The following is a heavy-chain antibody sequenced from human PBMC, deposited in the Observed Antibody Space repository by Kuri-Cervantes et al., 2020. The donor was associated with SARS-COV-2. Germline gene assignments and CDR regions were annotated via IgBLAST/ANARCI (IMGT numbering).Heavy chain of an antibody. CDR2: INHSGST. Sequence: SETLSLTCAVCGGSFSGYYWSWIRQPPGKGLEWIEEINHSGSTNYNPSLKSRVTISVDTSKNQFSLKLSSVTAADTAVYYCASALAYYSDSSGFTYYFDYWGQGTQVTVSS. V-gene: IGHV4-34*01. D-gene: IGHD3-22*01. J-gene: IGHJ4*02. CDR1: GGSFSGYY. CDR3: ASALAYYSDSSGFTYYFDY.